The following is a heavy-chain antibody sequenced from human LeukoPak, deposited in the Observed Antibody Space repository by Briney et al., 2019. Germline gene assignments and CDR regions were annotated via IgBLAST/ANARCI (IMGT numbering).Heavy chain of an antibody. CDR2: IYYSGST. V-gene: IGHV4-59*01. J-gene: IGHJ3*02. Sequence: SETLSLTCTVSGGSISSYYWSWIRQPPGKGLEWSGYIYYSGSTNYNPSLKSRVTISVDTSKNQFSLKLSSVTAADTAVYYCARERRITMVRGVRDAFDIWGQGTMVTVSS. CDR3: ARERRITMVRGVRDAFDI. D-gene: IGHD3-10*01. CDR1: GGSISSYY.